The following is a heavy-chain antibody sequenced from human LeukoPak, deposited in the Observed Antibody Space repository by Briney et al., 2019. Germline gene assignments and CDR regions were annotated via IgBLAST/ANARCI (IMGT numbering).Heavy chain of an antibody. CDR1: GGSISSYY. CDR3: ARAPTGDPAFDY. CDR2: IYYSGST. Sequence: SETLSLTCTVSGGSISSYYWSWIRQPPGRGLEWIGYIYYSGSTNYNPSLKSRVTISVDTSKNQFSLKLSSVTAADTAVYYCARAPTGDPAFDYWGQGTLVTVSS. D-gene: IGHD7-27*01. V-gene: IGHV4-59*01. J-gene: IGHJ4*02.